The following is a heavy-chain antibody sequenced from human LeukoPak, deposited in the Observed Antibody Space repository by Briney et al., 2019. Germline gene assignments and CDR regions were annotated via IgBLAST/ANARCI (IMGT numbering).Heavy chain of an antibody. Sequence: GGSLRLSCAASGFTFSSYSMHWVRQAPGKGLEWVAVIWYDGSNKYYADSVKGRFTISRDNSKNTLYLQMNSLRAEDTAVYYCARDRSPMTTVTRSLRLGYYYGMDVWGKGTTVTVSS. D-gene: IGHD4-17*01. J-gene: IGHJ6*04. CDR1: GFTFSSYS. CDR2: IWYDGSNK. CDR3: ARDRSPMTTVTRSLRLGYYYGMDV. V-gene: IGHV3-33*01.